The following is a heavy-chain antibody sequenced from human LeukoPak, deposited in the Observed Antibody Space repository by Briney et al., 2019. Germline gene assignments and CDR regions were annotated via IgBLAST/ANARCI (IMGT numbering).Heavy chain of an antibody. Sequence: ASVKVPCKASGYTFTGYYMHWVRKTPGQGLEWMGWINPNTGDTNYGRKFQGRVTMTRDTSINTAYMELRSLRSDDTAVYYCARSRRVGNGEYPDYWGQGTLVTVSS. CDR2: INPNTGDT. CDR3: ARSRRVGNGEYPDY. J-gene: IGHJ4*02. CDR1: GYTFTGYY. D-gene: IGHD3-10*01. V-gene: IGHV1-2*02.